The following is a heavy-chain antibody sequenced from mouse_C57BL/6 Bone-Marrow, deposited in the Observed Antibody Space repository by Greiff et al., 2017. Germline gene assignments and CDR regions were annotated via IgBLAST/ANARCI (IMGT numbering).Heavy chain of an antibody. Sequence: VKLVESGPELVKPGASVKLSCKASGYTFTSYDINWVKQRPGQGLEWIGWIYPRDGSTKYNEKFKGKATLTVDTSSSTAYMELHSLTSEDSAVYFCARWDGNYAETVDYWGQGTTLTVSS. V-gene: IGHV1-85*01. CDR2: IYPRDGST. J-gene: IGHJ2*01. CDR3: ARWDGNYAETVDY. CDR1: GYTFTSYD. D-gene: IGHD2-1*01.